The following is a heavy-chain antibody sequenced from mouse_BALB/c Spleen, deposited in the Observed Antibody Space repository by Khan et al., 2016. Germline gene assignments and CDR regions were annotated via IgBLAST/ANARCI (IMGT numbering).Heavy chain of an antibody. V-gene: IGHV3-2*02. J-gene: IGHJ1*01. CDR2: ISYSGST. Sequence: EVQLQESGPGLVNPSQSLSLTCTVTGYSITSDYAWNWIRQFPGNKLEWMGYISYSGSTSYNPSLKSRISITRDTSKNQFFLQLNSVTTEDTATYYCARHYYGSSYWYFDVWGAGTTVTVSS. CDR3: ARHYYGSSYWYFDV. CDR1: GYSITSDYA. D-gene: IGHD1-1*01.